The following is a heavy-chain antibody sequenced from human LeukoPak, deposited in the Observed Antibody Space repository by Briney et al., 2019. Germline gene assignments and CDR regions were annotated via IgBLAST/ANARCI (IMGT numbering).Heavy chain of an antibody. V-gene: IGHV1-46*01. Sequence: ASVKVSCKASGYILSSYNMHWVRQAPGQGLEWLGIINPSGGDTKYAQKFQGRVTLTRDKSTSTVYMELSSLTSDDTAEYYCARTYCAEDCSIRYFDYWGQGTLVTVSS. CDR1: GYILSSYN. CDR2: INPSGGDT. D-gene: IGHD2-21*02. J-gene: IGHJ4*02. CDR3: ARTYCAEDCSIRYFDY.